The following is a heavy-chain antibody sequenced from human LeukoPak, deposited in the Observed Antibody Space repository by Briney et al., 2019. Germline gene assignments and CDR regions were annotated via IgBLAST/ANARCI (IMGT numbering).Heavy chain of an antibody. Sequence: SVKVSCKASGGTFSSYAISWVRQAPGQGLEWMGRIIPILGIANYAQKFQGRVTITADKSTSTAYMELSSLRSEDTAVYYCARPLRDGITMVRATDAFDIWGQGTMVTVSS. D-gene: IGHD3-10*01. CDR2: IIPILGIA. CDR3: ARPLRDGITMVRATDAFDI. V-gene: IGHV1-69*04. CDR1: GGTFSSYA. J-gene: IGHJ3*02.